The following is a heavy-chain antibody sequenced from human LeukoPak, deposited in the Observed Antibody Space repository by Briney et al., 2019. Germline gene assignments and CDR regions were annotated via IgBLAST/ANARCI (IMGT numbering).Heavy chain of an antibody. J-gene: IGHJ4*02. D-gene: IGHD2-2*01. CDR3: ATGYCSSTSCLPVDY. V-gene: IGHV4-34*01. CDR1: GGSFSGYY. CDR2: INHSGST. Sequence: PSETLSLTCAVYGGSFSGYYWSWIRQPPGKGLEWIGEINHSGSTNYNPSLKGRVTISVDTSKNQFSLKLSSVTAADTAVYYCATGYCSSTSCLPVDYWGQGTLVTVSS.